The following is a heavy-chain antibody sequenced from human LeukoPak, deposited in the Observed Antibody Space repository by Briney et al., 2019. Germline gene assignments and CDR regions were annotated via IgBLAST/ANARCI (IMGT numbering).Heavy chain of an antibody. CDR3: ARGLAYFPDY. D-gene: IGHD3-16*01. V-gene: IGHV1-18*01. J-gene: IGHJ4*02. CDR1: GYTFTSYG. Sequence: ASVKVSCKASGYTFTSYGISWVRQAPGQGLEWMGWISAYNGNTNYAQKLQGRVTITRNTSISTAYMELSSLRSEDTAVYYCARGLAYFPDYWGQGTLVTVSS. CDR2: ISAYNGNT.